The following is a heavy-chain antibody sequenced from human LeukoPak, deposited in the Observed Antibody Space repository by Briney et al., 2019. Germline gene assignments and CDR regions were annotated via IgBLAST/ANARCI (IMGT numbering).Heavy chain of an antibody. Sequence: GESLKISCKVSGYSFTSYCIGWVRQMPGKGLEWMGIIYPGDSGPTYSPSFQGQVTISVDKSINTAYLQWSSLQASDTAMYYCGMSGDRVPLQDDVFDGWGQGTKVTVST. CDR1: GYSFTSYC. J-gene: IGHJ3*01. V-gene: IGHV5-51*01. D-gene: IGHD1-26*01. CDR3: GMSGDRVPLQDDVFDG. CDR2: IYPGDSGP.